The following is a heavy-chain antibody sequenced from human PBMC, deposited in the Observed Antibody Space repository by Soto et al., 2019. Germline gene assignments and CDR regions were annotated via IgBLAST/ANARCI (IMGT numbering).Heavy chain of an antibody. V-gene: IGHV3-30*04. CDR2: ISYDGRQK. CDR3: AKDGYFDTYYFDL. Sequence: QVQLVESGGGVVQPGRSLRLSCAASRFTFSRYAMHWVRQAPGKGLEWVAVISYDGRQKHYVDSVKGRFTISRDESDNTLYLQMSSLRPEDTAVYYCAKDGYFDTYYFDLWGQGTLVTVSS. D-gene: IGHD3-22*01. CDR1: RFTFSRYA. J-gene: IGHJ4*02.